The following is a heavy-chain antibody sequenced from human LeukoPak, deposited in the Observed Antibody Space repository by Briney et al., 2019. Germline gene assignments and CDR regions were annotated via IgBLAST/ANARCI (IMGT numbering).Heavy chain of an antibody. CDR3: ARDQWLAYYYHGMDV. D-gene: IGHD6-19*01. V-gene: IGHV3-7*01. CDR2: INQDGSEK. Sequence: GGSVRLSCAASGFSFSTYWMTWVRQTPGKGLEWVAHINQDGSEKYYVDSVKGRFTISRDNAKNSLYLQMNSLRAEDTAIYYCARDQWLAYYYHGMDVWGQGTTVTVSS. J-gene: IGHJ6*02. CDR1: GFSFSTYW.